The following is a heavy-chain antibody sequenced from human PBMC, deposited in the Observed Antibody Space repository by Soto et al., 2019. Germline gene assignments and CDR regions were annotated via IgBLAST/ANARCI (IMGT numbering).Heavy chain of an antibody. V-gene: IGHV4-59*11. J-gene: IGHJ6*02. CDR1: GGSISSHY. CDR3: ARDGREASGMDV. CDR2: IYYRGST. D-gene: IGHD1-26*01. Sequence: ETLSLTCTVSGGSISSHYWSWVRQAPGKGLEWIGHIYYRGSTSYNPSLRSRSTISVDTSNNQFSLKLNSVTTADTAVYYCARDGREASGMDVWGQGTKVTVSS.